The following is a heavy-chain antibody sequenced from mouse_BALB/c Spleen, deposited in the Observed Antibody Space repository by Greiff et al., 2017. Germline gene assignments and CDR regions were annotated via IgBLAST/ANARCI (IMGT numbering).Heavy chain of an antibody. V-gene: IGHV3-2*02. D-gene: IGHD1-1*01. CDR1: GYSITSDYA. CDR3: ARGLYYGYLDY. CDR2: ISYSGST. Sequence: ESGPGLVKPSQSLSLTCTVTGYSITSDYAWNWIRQFPGNKLEWMGYISYSGSTSYNPSLKSRISITRDTSKNQFFLQLNSVTTEDTATYYCARGLYYGYLDYWGQGTTLTVSS. J-gene: IGHJ2*01.